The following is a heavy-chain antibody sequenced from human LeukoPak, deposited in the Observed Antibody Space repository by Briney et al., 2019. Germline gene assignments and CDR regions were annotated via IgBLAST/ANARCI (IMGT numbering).Heavy chain of an antibody. CDR3: TTNDCYYDSSGYYYVDY. J-gene: IGHJ4*02. D-gene: IGHD3-22*01. Sequence: PGGSLRLSCAASGFTFSGSAMHWVRQASGKGLEWVGRIRSKANSYATAYAASVKGRFTISRDDSKNTAYLQMNSLKTEDTAVYYCTTNDCYYDSSGYYYVDYWGQGTLVTVSS. CDR2: IRSKANSYAT. CDR1: GFTFSGSA. V-gene: IGHV3-73*01.